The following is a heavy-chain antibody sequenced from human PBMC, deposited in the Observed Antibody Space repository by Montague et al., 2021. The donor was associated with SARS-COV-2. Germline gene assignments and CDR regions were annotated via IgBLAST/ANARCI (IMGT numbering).Heavy chain of an antibody. CDR2: T. J-gene: IGHJ6*02. Sequence: TNYTPSLKSRVTISVDTSKNQFALKLSAVTAADTAAYYCARVRYSGSGTSLGMDVWGQGTTVTVSS. D-gene: IGHD3-10*01. CDR3: ARVRYSGSGTSLGMDV. V-gene: IGHV4-34*01.